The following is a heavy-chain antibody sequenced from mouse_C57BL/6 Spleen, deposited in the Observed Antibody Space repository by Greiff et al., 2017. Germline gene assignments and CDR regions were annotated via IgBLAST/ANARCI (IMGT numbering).Heavy chain of an antibody. CDR1: GYAFSSYW. D-gene: IGHD2-3*01. J-gene: IGHJ4*01. Sequence: VQVVESGAELVKPGASVKISCKASGYAFSSYWMNWVKQRPGKGLEWIGQIYPGDGDTNYNGKFKGKATLTADKSSSTAYMQLSSLTSEDSAVYFCARWLLRDYAMDYWGQGTSVTVSS. CDR3: ARWLLRDYAMDY. V-gene: IGHV1-80*01. CDR2: IYPGDGDT.